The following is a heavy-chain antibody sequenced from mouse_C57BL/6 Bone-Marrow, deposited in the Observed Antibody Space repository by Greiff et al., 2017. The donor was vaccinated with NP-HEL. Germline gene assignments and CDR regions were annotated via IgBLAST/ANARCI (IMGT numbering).Heavy chain of an antibody. CDR1: GFNIKDDY. D-gene: IGHD1-1*01. J-gene: IGHJ3*01. CDR2: IDPENGDT. CDR3: TTGITTVGASTRFAY. V-gene: IGHV14-4*01. Sequence: EVQLQQSGAELVRPGASVKLSCTASGFNIKDDYMHWVKQRPELGLEWIGWIDPENGDTEYASKFPGKATITADTSSHTAYLQLSSLTSEDTAVLYWTTGITTVGASTRFAYRGQGTLGTGSA.